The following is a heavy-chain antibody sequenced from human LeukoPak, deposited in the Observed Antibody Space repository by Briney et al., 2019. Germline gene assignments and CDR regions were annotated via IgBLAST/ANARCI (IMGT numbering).Heavy chain of an antibody. Sequence: GGSLRLSCAASGFTFSRYDMHCVREARGKGLEWVSAIGTAGDPYYTGSVKGRFTISKENTKNSLYLQMISLRAGDTAVYYCERGLRYCSGGSCYNSDGFDIWGQGTMVTVSS. V-gene: IGHV3-13*05. CDR1: GFTFSRYD. J-gene: IGHJ3*02. CDR2: IGTAGDP. CDR3: ERGLRYCSGGSCYNSDGFDI. D-gene: IGHD2-15*01.